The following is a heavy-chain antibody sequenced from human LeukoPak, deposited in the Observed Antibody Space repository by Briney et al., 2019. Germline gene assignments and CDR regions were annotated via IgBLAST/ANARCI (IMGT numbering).Heavy chain of an antibody. J-gene: IGHJ5*02. V-gene: IGHV1-2*02. CDR2: INPNSGGT. D-gene: IGHD3-16*01. CDR3: ARERAALGPREFDP. CDR1: GYTFTGYY. Sequence: ASVKVSCQASGYTFTGYYMHWVRQAPGQGLEWMGWINPNSGGTNYAQKFQGRVTMTRDTSIRTAYMELSRLRSDDTAVYYCARERAALGPREFDPWGQGTLVTVSS.